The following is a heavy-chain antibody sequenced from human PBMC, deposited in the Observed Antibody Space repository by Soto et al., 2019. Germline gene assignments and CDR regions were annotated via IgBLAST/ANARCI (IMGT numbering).Heavy chain of an antibody. CDR1: GYTFTSYD. CDR3: ARVKTFVLRFLEWLSLDGMDV. V-gene: IGHV1-8*01. Sequence: AAVKVSYKASGYTFTSYDINWVRQATGQGLAGVGWMNPNSGNTGYAQKFQDRVTMTRNTSIRTAYMELSSLRSEDTAVYYCARVKTFVLRFLEWLSLDGMDVWGQGTTVTVSS. J-gene: IGHJ6*02. CDR2: MNPNSGNT. D-gene: IGHD3-3*01.